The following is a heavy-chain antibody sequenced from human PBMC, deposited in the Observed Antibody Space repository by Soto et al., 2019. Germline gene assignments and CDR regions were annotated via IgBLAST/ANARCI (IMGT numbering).Heavy chain of an antibody. CDR3: ARLVQLLQGRSFDP. Sequence: QVQLQESGPGLVKPSQTLSLTCTVSGGSISSGDYYWRWIRQPPGKGLEWIGYIYYSGGTYYNPSLKHRVTISVDTSTNQFSLRLSSVTAADTAVYYCARLVQLLQGRSFDPWGQGTLVTVSS. D-gene: IGHD2-15*01. CDR1: GGSISSGDYY. CDR2: IYYSGGT. V-gene: IGHV4-30-4*01. J-gene: IGHJ5*02.